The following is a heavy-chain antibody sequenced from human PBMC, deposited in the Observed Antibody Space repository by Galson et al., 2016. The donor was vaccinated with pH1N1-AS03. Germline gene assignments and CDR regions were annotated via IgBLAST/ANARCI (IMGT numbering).Heavy chain of an antibody. CDR1: GDSVSSDSAA. CDR2: TYYRSRWYN. CDR3: ARDFYGDAFGY. J-gene: IGHJ4*02. V-gene: IGHV6-1*01. D-gene: IGHD4-17*01. Sequence: CAISGDSVSSDSAAWNWIRQSPSRGLEWLGRTYYRSRWYNDYAPSLSSRVSFTADTSKNQFSLHLTSVTPEDSATYFCARDFYGDAFGYWGQGTLVTVSS.